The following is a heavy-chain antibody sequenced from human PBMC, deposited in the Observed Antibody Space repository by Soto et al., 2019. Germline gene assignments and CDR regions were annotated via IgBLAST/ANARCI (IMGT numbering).Heavy chain of an antibody. CDR1: GGTFSSYA. CDR3: ARTSDVDTAMVPYYGMDV. D-gene: IGHD5-18*01. J-gene: IGHJ6*02. Sequence: QVQLVQSGAEVKKPGSSVKVSCKASGGTFSSYAISWVRQAPGQGLEWMGGIIPIFGTANYAQKFQVRVTITADESTSTAYMELSSLRSEDTAVYYCARTSDVDTAMVPYYGMDVWGQGTTVTVSS. V-gene: IGHV1-69*01. CDR2: IIPIFGTA.